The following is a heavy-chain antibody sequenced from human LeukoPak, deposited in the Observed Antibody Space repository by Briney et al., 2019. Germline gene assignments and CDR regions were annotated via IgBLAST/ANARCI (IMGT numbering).Heavy chain of an antibody. Sequence: GGSLRLSCAASGFTAGSNYMSWVRPAPGKGLEWVSVIYSGGSTYYADSVKGRFTISRDNSKNTLYLQMNSLRAEDTAVYYCARDLGQYYDTSDNWFDPWGQGTLVTVSS. V-gene: IGHV3-66*01. CDR3: ARDLGQYYDTSDNWFDP. D-gene: IGHD3-22*01. CDR2: IYSGGST. CDR1: GFTAGSNY. J-gene: IGHJ5*02.